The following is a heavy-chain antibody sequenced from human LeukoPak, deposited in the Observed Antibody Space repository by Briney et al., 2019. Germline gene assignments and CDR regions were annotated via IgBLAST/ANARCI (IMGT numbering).Heavy chain of an antibody. CDR1: GYTFTSYD. CDR3: ARFSKSADAFDV. CDR2: MNPNSGNT. J-gene: IGHJ3*01. V-gene: IGHV1-8*03. Sequence: ASVKVSCKASGYTFTSYDFNWVRQATGQGLEWMGWMNPNSGNTGYAQKFQGRVTITRNTSMSTAYMELNSLRSEDTAVYYCARFSKSADAFDVWGQGTLVTVSS.